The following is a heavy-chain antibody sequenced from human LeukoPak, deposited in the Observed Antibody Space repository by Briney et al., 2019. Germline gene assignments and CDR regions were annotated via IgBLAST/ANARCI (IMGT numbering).Heavy chain of an antibody. CDR2: ISSSGGST. CDR3: AKRGRYDSSGSYASFDY. J-gene: IGHJ4*02. CDR1: GFSFSGYG. D-gene: IGHD3-22*01. V-gene: IGHV3-23*01. Sequence: PGGSLRLSCAASGFSFSGYGMSWVRQAPGKGLEWVSGISSSGGSTYYADSVKGRFTISRDNSKNTLYVQMNSLRAEDTAVYYCAKRGRYDSSGSYASFDYWGQGTLVTVS.